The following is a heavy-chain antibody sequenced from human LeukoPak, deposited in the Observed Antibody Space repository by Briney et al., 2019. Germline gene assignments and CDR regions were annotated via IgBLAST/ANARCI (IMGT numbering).Heavy chain of an antibody. Sequence: ASVKVSCKASGYTFTSYGISWVRQAPGQGLEWMGWISAYNGNTNYAQKLQGRVTMTTDTSTSTAYMELRSLRSDDTAVYYCARDYPRYDSSGYYSNWGQGTLVTVSS. CDR1: GYTFTSYG. CDR3: ARDYPRYDSSGYYSN. J-gene: IGHJ4*02. CDR2: ISAYNGNT. V-gene: IGHV1-18*01. D-gene: IGHD3-22*01.